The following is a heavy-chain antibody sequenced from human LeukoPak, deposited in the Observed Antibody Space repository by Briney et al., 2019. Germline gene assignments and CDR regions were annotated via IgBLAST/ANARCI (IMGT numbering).Heavy chain of an antibody. CDR2: IGTAGDT. V-gene: IGHV3-13*01. CDR1: GFTFSDYG. J-gene: IGHJ4*02. D-gene: IGHD1-1*01. Sequence: GGSLRLSCAASGFTFSDYGMHWVRQAKGKGLEWVSAIGTAGDTYYTGSVKGRFTISGENAKNSLYLQMNSLRAGDTAVYYCARVAKERVGGVYYFDYWGQGTLVTVSS. CDR3: ARVAKERVGGVYYFDY.